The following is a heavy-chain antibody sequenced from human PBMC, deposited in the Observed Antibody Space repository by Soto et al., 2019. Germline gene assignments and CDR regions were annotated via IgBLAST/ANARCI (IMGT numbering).Heavy chain of an antibody. CDR1: GFTFSSYG. D-gene: IGHD3-3*01. CDR2: ISYDGSNK. J-gene: IGHJ5*02. Sequence: PGGSLRLSCAASGFTFSSYGMHWVRQAPGKGLEWVAVISYDGSNKYYADSVKGRFTISRDNSKNTLYLQMNSLRAEDTAVYYCAKTFGVVGENWFDPWGQGTLVTVSS. V-gene: IGHV3-30*18. CDR3: AKTFGVVGENWFDP.